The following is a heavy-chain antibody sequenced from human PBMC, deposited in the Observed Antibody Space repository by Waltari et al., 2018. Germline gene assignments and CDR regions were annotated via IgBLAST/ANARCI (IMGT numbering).Heavy chain of an antibody. D-gene: IGHD2-8*01. CDR2: VYPGDSDI. CDR3: ARHAEDCTNGVCYTRYFDY. CDR1: GYSFVSNW. V-gene: IGHV5-51*01. Sequence: EVQLVQSGAEVKKPGESLKISCKGSGYSFVSNWIGWVRQMPGKGLEWMGVVYPGDSDIRYSPSFQGQVTISADKSINTAYLQWSSLKASDTAMYYCARHAEDCTNGVCYTRYFDYWGQGTLVTVSS. J-gene: IGHJ4*02.